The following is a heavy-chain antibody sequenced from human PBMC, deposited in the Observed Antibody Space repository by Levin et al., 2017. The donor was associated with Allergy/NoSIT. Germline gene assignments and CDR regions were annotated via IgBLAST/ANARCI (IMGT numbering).Heavy chain of an antibody. CDR3: ARDVGVVVAATLDY. J-gene: IGHJ4*02. Sequence: GESLKISCAASGFTFSSYAMHWVRQAPGKGLEWVAVISYDGSNKYYADSVKGRFTISRDNSKNTLYLQMNSLRAEDTAVYYCARDVGVVVAATLDYWGQGTLVTVSS. CDR2: ISYDGSNK. CDR1: GFTFSSYA. D-gene: IGHD2-15*01. V-gene: IGHV3-30-3*01.